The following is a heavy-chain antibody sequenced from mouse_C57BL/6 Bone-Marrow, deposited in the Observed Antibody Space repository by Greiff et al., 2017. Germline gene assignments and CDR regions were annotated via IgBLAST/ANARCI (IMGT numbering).Heavy chain of an antibody. J-gene: IGHJ2*01. Sequence: DVMLVESGGGLVKPGGSLKLSCAASGFTFSSYTMSWVRQTPEQRLEWVATISGGGGNTYYPASVKGRFTISRDNAKNTLYLQMSSLRSEDTALYYCARGYYYGSSLYFDDWGQGTTLTVSS. CDR2: ISGGGGNT. CDR3: ARGYYYGSSLYFDD. V-gene: IGHV5-9*01. D-gene: IGHD1-1*01. CDR1: GFTFSSYT.